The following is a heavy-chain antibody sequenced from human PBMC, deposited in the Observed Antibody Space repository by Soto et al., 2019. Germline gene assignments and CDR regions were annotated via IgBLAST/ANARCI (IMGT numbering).Heavy chain of an antibody. CDR2: ISGSGGST. Sequence: GGSLRLSCAASGFTFSSYAMSWVRQAPGKGLEWVSAISGSGGSTYYADSVKGRFTISRDNSKNTLYLQMNSLRAEDTAVYYCAKDLYYYGSSGYYTNHFDYWGQGTLVTVSS. V-gene: IGHV3-23*01. CDR3: AKDLYYYGSSGYYTNHFDY. J-gene: IGHJ4*02. D-gene: IGHD3-22*01. CDR1: GFTFSSYA.